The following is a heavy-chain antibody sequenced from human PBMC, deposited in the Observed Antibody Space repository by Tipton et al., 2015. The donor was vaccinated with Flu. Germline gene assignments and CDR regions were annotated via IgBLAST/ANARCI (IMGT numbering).Heavy chain of an antibody. J-gene: IGHJ4*02. V-gene: IGHV3-23*01. CDR1: GFTFSIYA. CDR3: ARGYDILTDGGGYFDY. CDR2: ISGSGGNT. D-gene: IGHD3-9*01. Sequence: GSLRLSCAASGFTFSIYAMSWVRQAPGKGLEWVSSISGSGGNTYYADSVKGRFTMSRDNSKNTLYLQMNSLRAEDTAVYYCARGYDILTDGGGYFDYWGQGTLVTVSS.